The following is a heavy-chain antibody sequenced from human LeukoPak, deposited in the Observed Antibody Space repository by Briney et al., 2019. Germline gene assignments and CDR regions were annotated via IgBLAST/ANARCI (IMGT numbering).Heavy chain of an antibody. CDR2: ISGSGGST. D-gene: IGHD5-18*01. CDR1: GFTFSSYA. CDR3: AQGRLGYSYGAFDH. Sequence: GGSLRLSCAASGFTFSSYAVSWVRQAPGKGLEWVSVISGSGGSTNFADSVKGRFTSSRDNSKNTLYLQMHSLRVEDTAVYYCAQGRLGYSYGAFDHWGQGTLVTVSS. J-gene: IGHJ4*02. V-gene: IGHV3-23*01.